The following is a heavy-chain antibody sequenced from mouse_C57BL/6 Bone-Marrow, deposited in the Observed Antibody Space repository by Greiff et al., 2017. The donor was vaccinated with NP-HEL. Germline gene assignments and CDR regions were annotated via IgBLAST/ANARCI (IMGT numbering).Heavy chain of an antibody. CDR3: ARGPYYYGSSYRYFDV. CDR2: LYPGSGST. Sequence: QVHVKQPGAELVKPGASVKMSCKASGYTFTSYWITWVKQRPGQGLEWIGDLYPGSGSTNYNEKFKSKATLTVDTSSSTAYMQLSSLTSEDSAVYYCARGPYYYGSSYRYFDVWGTGTTVTVSS. D-gene: IGHD1-1*01. V-gene: IGHV1-55*01. CDR1: GYTFTSYW. J-gene: IGHJ1*03.